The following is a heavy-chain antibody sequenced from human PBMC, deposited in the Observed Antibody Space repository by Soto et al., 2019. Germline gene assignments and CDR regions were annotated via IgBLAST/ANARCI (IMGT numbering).Heavy chain of an antibody. CDR1: GFTFSSYD. CDR2: IGTAGDT. J-gene: IGHJ6*03. V-gene: IGHV3-13*01. CDR3: ARAVESYSSSFYYYYYMGV. Sequence: EVQLVESGGGLVQPGGSLRLSCAASGFTFSSYDMHWVRQATGKGLEWVSAIGTAGDTYYPGSVKGRFTISRENAKNSLYLEMNSLRAGDTAVYYCARAVESYSSSFYYYYYMGVWGKGTTVTVSS. D-gene: IGHD6-6*01.